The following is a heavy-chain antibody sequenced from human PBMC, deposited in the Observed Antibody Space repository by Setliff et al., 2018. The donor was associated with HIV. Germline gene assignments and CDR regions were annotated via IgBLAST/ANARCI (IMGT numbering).Heavy chain of an antibody. Sequence: GGSLRLSCAVSGFMFSNYAMNWVRQGPGRELEWVSATRGNGVDRFYTDSVRGRFTISRDNSKNTLYLQMSSLRADDTAIYYCARDDGRSLFLDYWGQGTLVTVSS. CDR1: GFMFSNYA. CDR3: ARDDGRSLFLDY. V-gene: IGHV3-23*01. D-gene: IGHD1-26*01. CDR2: TRGNGVDR. J-gene: IGHJ4*02.